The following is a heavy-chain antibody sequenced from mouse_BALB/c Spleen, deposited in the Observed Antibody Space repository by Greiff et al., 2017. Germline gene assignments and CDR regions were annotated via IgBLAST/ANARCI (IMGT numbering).Heavy chain of an antibody. Sequence: EVMLVESGGGLVKPGGSLKLSCAASGFTFSSYAMSWVRQSPEKRLEWVAEISSGGSYTYYPDTVTGRFTISRDNAKNTLYLEMSSLRSEDTAMYYCARDAHYRYLYAMDYWGQGTSVTVSS. CDR1: GFTFSSYA. J-gene: IGHJ4*01. CDR2: ISSGGSYT. CDR3: ARDAHYRYLYAMDY. D-gene: IGHD2-14*01. V-gene: IGHV5-9-4*01.